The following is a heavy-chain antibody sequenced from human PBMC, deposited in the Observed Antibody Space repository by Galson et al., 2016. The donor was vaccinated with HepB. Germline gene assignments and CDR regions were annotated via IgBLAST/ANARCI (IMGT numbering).Heavy chain of an antibody. CDR3: AREGATSIGGFGY. CDR2: INPSGGST. V-gene: IGHV1-46*01. J-gene: IGHJ4*02. D-gene: IGHD1-26*01. CDR1: GYTFTSYY. Sequence: SVKVSCKASGYTFTSYYMHWVRQAPGQGLEWMRIINPSGGSTSYAQNFQGRVTMTRDTSTSTVYMELSSLRSEDSAMYYCAREGATSIGGFGYWGQGTLVTVSS.